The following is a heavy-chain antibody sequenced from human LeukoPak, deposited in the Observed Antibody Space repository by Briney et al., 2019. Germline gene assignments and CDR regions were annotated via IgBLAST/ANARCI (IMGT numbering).Heavy chain of an antibody. Sequence: SETLSLTCTVSGGSISDYYWSWIRQPPGKGLEWIGYIYHSGSPNYNPSLKSRVTISVDTSKNQFSLKLSSVTAADTAVYYCARHGKAGTFDYWGQGTLVTVS. CDR1: GGSISDYY. CDR2: IYHSGSP. J-gene: IGHJ4*02. CDR3: ARHGKAGTFDY. V-gene: IGHV4-59*08. D-gene: IGHD6-13*01.